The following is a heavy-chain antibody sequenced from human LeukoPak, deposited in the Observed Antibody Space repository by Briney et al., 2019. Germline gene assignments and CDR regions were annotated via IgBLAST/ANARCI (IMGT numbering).Heavy chain of an antibody. J-gene: IGHJ4*02. CDR2: IYSGGSI. CDR1: GLIVSSNY. CDR3: AEDSRELLGYFDY. Sequence: GSLRLSCAASGLIVSSNYMTWVRQAPGKGLEWVSVIYSGGSIYYADSVKGRFTISRDNSKNTLYLQMNSLRAEDTAVYYCAEDSRELLGYFDYWGQGTLVTVSS. D-gene: IGHD1-26*01. V-gene: IGHV3-53*01.